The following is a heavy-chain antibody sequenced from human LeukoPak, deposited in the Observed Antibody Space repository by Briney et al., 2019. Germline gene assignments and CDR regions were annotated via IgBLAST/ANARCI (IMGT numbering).Heavy chain of an antibody. J-gene: IGHJ4*02. CDR1: GFTFSSYS. V-gene: IGHV3-48*01. CDR2: ISSSSSTI. D-gene: IGHD6-13*01. CDR3: ARERGPGIAAGEGY. Sequence: PGGSLRLSCAASGFTFSSYSMNWVRQAPGKGLEWVSYISSSSSTIYYADSVKGRFTISRDNAKNSLYLQMNSLRAEDTAVYYCARERGPGIAAGEGYWGQGTLVTVSS.